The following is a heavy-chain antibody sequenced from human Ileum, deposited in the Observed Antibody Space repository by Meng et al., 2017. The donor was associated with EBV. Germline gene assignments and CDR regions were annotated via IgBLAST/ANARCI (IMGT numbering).Heavy chain of an antibody. Sequence: QVSLVQLGAEVKMPGASIKLSCKASGYTFTGYAIHWVRQAPGQRLEWMGWINPGSGNTKYSQKFQGRVTITRDTSATTVYMDLSSLRSEDTAVFYCARDGGFSVGATKYDYWGQGALVTVSS. CDR2: INPGSGNT. CDR1: GYTFTGYA. CDR3: ARDGGFSVGATKYDY. D-gene: IGHD1-26*01. J-gene: IGHJ4*02. V-gene: IGHV1-3*01.